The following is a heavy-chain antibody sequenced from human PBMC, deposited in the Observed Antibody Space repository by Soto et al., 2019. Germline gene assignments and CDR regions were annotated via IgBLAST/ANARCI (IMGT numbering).Heavy chain of an antibody. V-gene: IGHV3-23*01. CDR2: ISGSGGST. CDR1: GFTFSSYA. J-gene: IGHJ4*02. D-gene: IGHD6-13*01. Sequence: PGGSLRLSCAASGFTFSSYAMSWVRQAPGKGLEWVSAISGSGGSTYYADSVKGRFTISRDNSRNTLYLQMNSLRAEDTAVYYCAKVVSSWRQHLFDYWGQGTLVTVSS. CDR3: AKVVSSWRQHLFDY.